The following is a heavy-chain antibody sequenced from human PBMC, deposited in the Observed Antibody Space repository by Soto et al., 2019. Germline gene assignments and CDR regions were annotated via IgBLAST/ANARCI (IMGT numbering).Heavy chain of an antibody. CDR1: GFPFRSYA. J-gene: IGHJ5*02. CDR2: LSGDGRST. D-gene: IGHD5-18*01. Sequence: HGGSLRLACSASGFPFRSYAIHWVRQAPGKGLEYVSALSGDGRSTYYADSVKGRFTVFRDNSKNTLFLQMSSLRVEDTAVYYCVKGNWAYSYNNWFDPWGQGTLVTVSS. V-gene: IGHV3-64D*06. CDR3: VKGNWAYSYNNWFDP.